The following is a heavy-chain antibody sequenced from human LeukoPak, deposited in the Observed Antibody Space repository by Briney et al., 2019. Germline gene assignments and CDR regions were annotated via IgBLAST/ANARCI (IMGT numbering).Heavy chain of an antibody. D-gene: IGHD5-12*01. CDR1: GGSFSGYD. V-gene: IGHV4-34*01. Sequence: SETLSLTCAVYGGSFSGYDWSWIRQPPGKGLEWIGEINHSGSTNYNPSLKSRVTISVDTSKNQVSLKLRSVTAADTAVYYCARTTEGYAGGPGYSYYYHMDVWGKGTTVTISS. J-gene: IGHJ6*03. CDR3: ARTTEGYAGGPGYSYYYHMDV. CDR2: INHSGST.